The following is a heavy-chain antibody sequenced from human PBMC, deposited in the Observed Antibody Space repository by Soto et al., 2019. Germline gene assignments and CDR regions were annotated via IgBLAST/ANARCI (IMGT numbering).Heavy chain of an antibody. CDR1: GFSFGDYI. Sequence: AQLVESGGSLVKPGGSLRLSCAASGFSFGDYIMNWVRQAPGRGLEWVASISHSGSYIFYADSVKGRFTISRDNSMDSRYLQMNSLRVDDTAIYYCASPRYYCVTTSNCFIAFDIWGQGTRVTVSS. V-gene: IGHV3-21*01. CDR2: ISHSGSYI. J-gene: IGHJ3*02. CDR3: ASPRYYCVTTSNCFIAFDI. D-gene: IGHD4-17*01.